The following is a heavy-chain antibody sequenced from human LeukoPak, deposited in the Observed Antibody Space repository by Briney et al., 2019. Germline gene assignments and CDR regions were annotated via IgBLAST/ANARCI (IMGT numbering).Heavy chain of an antibody. CDR1: GGSIISGNYY. CDR2: IHTSGST. J-gene: IGHJ5*01. CDR3: AREGQAVATPLNIWFAP. D-gene: IGHD2-15*01. V-gene: IGHV4-61*09. Sequence: TSQTLSLTCSVSGGSIISGNYYWSWIRQPAGKGLEWIGHIHTSGSTNYNPSLKSRVTISVDTSKNQFSLKLSSVTAADTAVYYCAREGQAVATPLNIWFAPCGQGTLVTVSS.